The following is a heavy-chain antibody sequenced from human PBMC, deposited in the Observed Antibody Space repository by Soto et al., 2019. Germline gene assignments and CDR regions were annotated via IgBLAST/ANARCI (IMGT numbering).Heavy chain of an antibody. CDR2: ISSSSSTI. CDR1: GFTFSSYS. Sequence: GGSLRLSCAASGFTFSSYSMNWVRQAPGKGLEWVSYISSSSSTIYYADSVKGRFTISRDNAKNSLYLQMNSLRAEDTAVYYCARVDHRCGGSCYRWNYYHYMDVWGKGTTVTVSS. D-gene: IGHD2-15*01. CDR3: ARVDHRCGGSCYRWNYYHYMDV. J-gene: IGHJ6*03. V-gene: IGHV3-48*01.